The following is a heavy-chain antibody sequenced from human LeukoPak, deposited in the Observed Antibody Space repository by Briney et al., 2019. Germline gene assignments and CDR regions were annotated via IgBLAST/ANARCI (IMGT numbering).Heavy chain of an antibody. Sequence: PSETLSLTCTVSGGSISSYYWSWIRQPPGKGLEWIGYIYYSGSTNYNPSLKSRVTISVDTSKNQFSLKLSSVTAADTAVYYCARHSRPYGGKSNWFDPLGQGTLVTVSS. CDR3: ARHSRPYGGKSNWFDP. CDR2: IYYSGST. CDR1: GGSISSYY. V-gene: IGHV4-59*08. D-gene: IGHD4-23*01. J-gene: IGHJ5*02.